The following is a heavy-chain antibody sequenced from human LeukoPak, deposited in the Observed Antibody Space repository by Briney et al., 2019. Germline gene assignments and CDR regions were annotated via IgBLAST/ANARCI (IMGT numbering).Heavy chain of an antibody. Sequence: SETLSLTCTVSGGSISSYYWSWIRQPPGKGLEWIGYIYYSGSTNYNPSLKSRVTISVNTSKNQFSLKLSSVTAADTAVYYCARGEGTSYYDSIDYWGQGTLVTVSS. V-gene: IGHV4-59*01. J-gene: IGHJ4*02. CDR3: ARGEGTSYYDSIDY. CDR1: GGSISSYY. CDR2: IYYSGST. D-gene: IGHD3-22*01.